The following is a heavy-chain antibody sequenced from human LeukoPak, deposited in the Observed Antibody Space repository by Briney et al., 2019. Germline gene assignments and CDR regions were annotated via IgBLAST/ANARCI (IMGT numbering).Heavy chain of an antibody. CDR1: GGSISSYY. D-gene: IGHD1-1*01. CDR3: ERGTGTTAY. Sequence: PSETLSLTCTVSGGSISSYYWSWIRQPPGKGLEWIGYIYYSGSTNYNPSLKSRVTISVDTSKNQFSLKLSSVTAADTAVYYCERGTGTTAYWGQGTLVTVSS. J-gene: IGHJ4*02. V-gene: IGHV4-59*01. CDR2: IYYSGST.